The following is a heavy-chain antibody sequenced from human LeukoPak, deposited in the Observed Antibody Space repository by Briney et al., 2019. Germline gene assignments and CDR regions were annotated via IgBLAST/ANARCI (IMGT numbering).Heavy chain of an antibody. D-gene: IGHD4-17*01. CDR3: ATALDYDDSRDY. CDR1: GFTFSSYS. CDR2: ISSSSSTI. J-gene: IGHJ4*02. V-gene: IGHV3-48*04. Sequence: PGGSLRLSCAASGFTFSSYSMNWVRQAPGKGLEWVSYISSSSSTIYYADSVKGRFTISRDNAKNSLSLQMNSLRAEDTAVYYCATALDYDDSRDYWGQGTLITVSS.